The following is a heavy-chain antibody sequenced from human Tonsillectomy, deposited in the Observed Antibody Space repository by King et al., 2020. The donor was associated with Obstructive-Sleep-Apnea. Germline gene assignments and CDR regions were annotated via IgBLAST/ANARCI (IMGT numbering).Heavy chain of an antibody. CDR1: GDSINSGGYS. Sequence: LQLQESGSGLVKPSQTLSLTCAVSGDSINSGGYSWSWIRQPPGKGLEWIGYIYPSGSPYYHPSLKGRIAISADRSKNQFSLKLISVTAADTAVYYCASAYDHSGHQFDPWGQGTRVTVSS. CDR3: ASAYDHSGHQFDP. V-gene: IGHV4-30-2*01. D-gene: IGHD3-22*01. J-gene: IGHJ5*02. CDR2: IYPSGSP.